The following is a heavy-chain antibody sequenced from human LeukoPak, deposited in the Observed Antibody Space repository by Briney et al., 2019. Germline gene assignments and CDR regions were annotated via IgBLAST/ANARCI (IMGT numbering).Heavy chain of an antibody. V-gene: IGHV5-51*01. CDR3: ARWVTTDRGKKDAFDV. J-gene: IGHJ3*01. CDR2: IFPADSDT. Sequence: GESLKISCKASGYSFTSYWIAWVRQMPGKGLEWMGIIFPADSDTRYSPSFQGQVTVSADKSISTAYLQWSSLKASDTAMYYCARWVTTDRGKKDAFDVWGQGTMVTVSS. CDR1: GYSFTSYW. D-gene: IGHD4-17*01.